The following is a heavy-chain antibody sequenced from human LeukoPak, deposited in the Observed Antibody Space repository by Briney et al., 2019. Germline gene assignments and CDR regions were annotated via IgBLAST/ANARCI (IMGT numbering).Heavy chain of an antibody. CDR1: GGSIISGGYS. D-gene: IGHD3-3*01. V-gene: IGHV4-30-2*01. CDR2: ISHSGDT. J-gene: IGHJ3*01. Sequence: SQTLSLTCAVSGGSIISGGYSWSWIRQTPEKGLEWIGHISHSGDTEYNPSLKNRVAMSLVRSKNQVSLELSSVTAADTAVYYCARAPGAPRGYYAGGFDVWGQGTLVTVSS. CDR3: ARAPGAPRGYYAGGFDV.